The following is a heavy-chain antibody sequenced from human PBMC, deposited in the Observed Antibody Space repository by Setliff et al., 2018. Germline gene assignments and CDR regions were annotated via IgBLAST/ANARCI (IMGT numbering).Heavy chain of an antibody. CDR3: ARADYIRYFYMDA. J-gene: IGHJ6*03. D-gene: IGHD4-4*01. CDR2: INPGNGNT. CDR1: GYTFTDYA. V-gene: IGHV1-3*01. Sequence: GASVKVSCKASGYTFTDYAMHWVRQAPGQRLEWMGWINPGNGNTKYAQNLQDRVTMTTDTSTSTAYMELSSLRSEDTAVYYCARADYIRYFYMDAWGKGTTVTVSS.